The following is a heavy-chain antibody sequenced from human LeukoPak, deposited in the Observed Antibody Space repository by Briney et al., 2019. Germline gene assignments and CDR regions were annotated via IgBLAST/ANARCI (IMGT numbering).Heavy chain of an antibody. CDR3: AKDGGLWVSAHWGDS. CDR1: GFTFSSYT. CDR2: ITTSDGNT. V-gene: IGHV3-23*01. D-gene: IGHD7-27*01. Sequence: GGSLRLSCAASGFTFSSYTMSWVRQAPGKGLEWVSTITTSDGNTYYADSVKGRFTVSRDNSKNTLYPQMNSLRAEDTAVYYCAKDGGLWVSAHWGDSWGRGTLVTVSS. J-gene: IGHJ4*02.